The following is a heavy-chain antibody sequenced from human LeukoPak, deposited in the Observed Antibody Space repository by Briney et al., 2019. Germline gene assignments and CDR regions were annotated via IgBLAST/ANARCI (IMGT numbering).Heavy chain of an antibody. D-gene: IGHD2-21*02. Sequence: GGSLRLSCAASGFTFSSYAMRWVRQAPGKGLEWVAVISYDGSNKYYADSVKGRFTISRDNSKYTLYLQMNSLRAEDTAVYYCARDRCGGDCYTTFDYWGQGTLVTASS. CDR2: ISYDGSNK. CDR1: GFTFSSYA. J-gene: IGHJ4*02. V-gene: IGHV3-30*04. CDR3: ARDRCGGDCYTTFDY.